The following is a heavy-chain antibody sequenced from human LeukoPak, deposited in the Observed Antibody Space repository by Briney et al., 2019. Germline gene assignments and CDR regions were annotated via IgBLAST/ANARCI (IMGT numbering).Heavy chain of an antibody. Sequence: GGSLRLSRAASGFTFSSYWMTWVRQPPGKGLEWVANIKYDGSAKYYGDSVKGRFTISRDNTKNSLYLQMNSLRAEDTAVYYCARVIVLVEGASDHFDYWGQGTPATVHS. CDR1: GFTFSSYW. CDR3: ARVIVLVEGASDHFDY. V-gene: IGHV3-7*01. D-gene: IGHD2-2*01. CDR2: IKYDGSAK. J-gene: IGHJ4*02.